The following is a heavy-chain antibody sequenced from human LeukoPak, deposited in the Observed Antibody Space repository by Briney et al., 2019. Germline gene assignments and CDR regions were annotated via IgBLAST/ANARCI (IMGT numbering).Heavy chain of an antibody. D-gene: IGHD5-12*01. Sequence: GGSLRLSCAASGFTFSSYSMNWVRQAPGKGLEWVSSISSSSSYIYYADSVKGRFTISRDNAKNSLYLQMNSLRAEDTAVYYCARDSGYDSDTLDYWGRGTLVTVSS. CDR1: GFTFSSYS. J-gene: IGHJ4*02. CDR2: ISSSSSYI. CDR3: ARDSGYDSDTLDY. V-gene: IGHV3-21*01.